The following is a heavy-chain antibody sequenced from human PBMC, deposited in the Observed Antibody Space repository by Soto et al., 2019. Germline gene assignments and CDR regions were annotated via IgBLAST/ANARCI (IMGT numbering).Heavy chain of an antibody. CDR2: ISAYNGNT. CDR3: ARDDSSSQENHYYGMDV. D-gene: IGHD6-6*01. V-gene: IGHV1-18*01. J-gene: IGHJ6*02. Sequence: ASVKVSCKASGYTFTSYGISWVRQAPGQGLEWMGWISAYNGNTNYAQKLQGRVTMTTDTSTSTAYMELRSLRSEDTAVYYCARDDSSSQENHYYGMDVWGQGTTVTVSS. CDR1: GYTFTSYG.